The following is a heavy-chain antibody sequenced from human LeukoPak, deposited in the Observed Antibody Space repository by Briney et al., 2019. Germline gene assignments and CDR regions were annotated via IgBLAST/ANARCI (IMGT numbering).Heavy chain of an antibody. Sequence: SETLSLTCTVSGGSISSSSYYWGWIRQPPGKGLEWIGSIYYSGSTYYNPSLKSRVTISVDTSKNQFSLKLSSVTAADTAVYYCARLQIRRPFDYWGQGALVTVSS. CDR3: ARLQIRRPFDY. CDR1: GGSISSSSYY. J-gene: IGHJ4*02. CDR2: IYYSGST. V-gene: IGHV4-39*01.